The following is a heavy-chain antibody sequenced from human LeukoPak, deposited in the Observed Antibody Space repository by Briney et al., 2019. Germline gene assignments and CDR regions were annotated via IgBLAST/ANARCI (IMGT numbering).Heavy chain of an antibody. CDR1: GFTFSTFA. D-gene: IGHD3-22*01. CDR2: IYRSGST. J-gene: IGHJ4*02. V-gene: IGHV3-66*01. Sequence: GGSLRLSCAASGFTFSTFAMHWVRQSPGKGLEWVSLIYRSGSTYYADPVKGRFTISRDNSKNTVYLEMSSLRADDTAVYYCAKERLDSSGYYDSGSFDYWGQGTLVTVSS. CDR3: AKERLDSSGYYDSGSFDY.